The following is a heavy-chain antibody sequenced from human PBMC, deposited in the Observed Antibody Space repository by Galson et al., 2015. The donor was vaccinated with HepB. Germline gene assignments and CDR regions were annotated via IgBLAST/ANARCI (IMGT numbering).Heavy chain of an antibody. CDR2: IYYSGST. D-gene: IGHD3-3*01. CDR1: GGSISSYY. J-gene: IGHJ4*02. V-gene: IGHV4-59*01. Sequence: TLSLTCTVSGGSISSYYWSWIRQPPGKGLEWIGYIYYSGSTNYNPSLKSRVTISVDTSKNQFSLKLSSVTAADTAVYYCARGVYDFWSGYQYFDYWGQGTLVTVSS. CDR3: ARGVYDFWSGYQYFDY.